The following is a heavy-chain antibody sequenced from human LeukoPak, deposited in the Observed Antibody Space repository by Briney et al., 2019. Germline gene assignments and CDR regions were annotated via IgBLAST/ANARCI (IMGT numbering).Heavy chain of an antibody. CDR1: GLTFSDYY. J-gene: IGHJ4*02. D-gene: IGHD6-13*01. Sequence: PGGSLRLSCAASGLTFSDYYMHWIRQAPGKGLEWVSYISAGSNYIDYIGSAKGRFTISRDNAKNSAYLQMNSLRAEDTAVYYCAAAGAAGDQPHFWGQGSLVTVSS. CDR3: AAAGAAGDQPHF. CDR2: ISAGSNYI. V-gene: IGHV3-11*03.